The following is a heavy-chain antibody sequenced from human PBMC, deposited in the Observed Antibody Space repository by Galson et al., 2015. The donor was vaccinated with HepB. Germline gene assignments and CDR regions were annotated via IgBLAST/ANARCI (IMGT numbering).Heavy chain of an antibody. CDR1: GFSLSTSGVG. Sequence: PALVKPTQTLTLTCTFSGFSLSTSGVGVGWIRQPPGKALEWLALIYWNDDKRYSPSLKSRLTITKDTSKNQVVLTMTNMDPVDTATYYCAHSKGRLAVAGVFLDYWGQGTLVTVSS. V-gene: IGHV2-5*01. CDR2: IYWNDDK. J-gene: IGHJ4*02. D-gene: IGHD6-19*01. CDR3: AHSKGRLAVAGVFLDY.